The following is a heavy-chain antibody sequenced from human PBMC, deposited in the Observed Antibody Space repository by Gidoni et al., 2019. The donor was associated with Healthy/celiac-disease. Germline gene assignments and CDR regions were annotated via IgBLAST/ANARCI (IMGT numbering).Heavy chain of an antibody. CDR3: ARAMVRGASEFDY. CDR2: IYYSGST. CDR1: GGSISSYY. V-gene: IGHV4-59*01. J-gene: IGHJ4*02. D-gene: IGHD3-10*01. Sequence: QVQLQESGPGLVKPSETRSLTCTVSGGSISSYYWSWIRQPPGKGLEWIGYIYYSGSTNYNPSLKSRVTISVDTSKNQFSLKLSSVTAADTAVYYCARAMVRGASEFDYWGQGTLVTVSS.